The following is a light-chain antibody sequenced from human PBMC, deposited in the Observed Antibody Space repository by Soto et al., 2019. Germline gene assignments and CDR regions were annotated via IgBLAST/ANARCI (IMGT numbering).Light chain of an antibody. J-gene: IGLJ2*01. Sequence: QSVLTQPTSASGTPGQRVTISCSGSSSNIGSNTVNWYQQLPGTAPKLLIYSNNQRPSGVPDRFSGSKSGTSASLAISGLQSEDEADYYCAAWDDSLNALVFGGGTKLTVL. V-gene: IGLV1-44*01. CDR1: SSNIGSNT. CDR3: AAWDDSLNALV. CDR2: SNN.